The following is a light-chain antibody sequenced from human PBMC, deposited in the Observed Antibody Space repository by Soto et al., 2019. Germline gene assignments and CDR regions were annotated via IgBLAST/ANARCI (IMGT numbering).Light chain of an antibody. CDR2: DAS. CDR1: QSISIW. CDR3: QQYSNYFRT. V-gene: IGKV1-5*01. Sequence: DIQMTQSPSTLSASVGDRVTFTCRASQSISIWLAWYQQKPGKAPNLVIYDASRLESGVPSRFSGSGSGTEFSLTISSLQADDFATYYCQQYSNYFRTFGQGTKVDI. J-gene: IGKJ1*01.